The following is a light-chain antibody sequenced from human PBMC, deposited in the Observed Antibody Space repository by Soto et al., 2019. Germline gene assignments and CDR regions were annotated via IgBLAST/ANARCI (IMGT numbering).Light chain of an antibody. J-gene: IGLJ3*02. CDR3: SSYTSSSTLV. CDR1: SSDVGGYNY. CDR2: DVS. Sequence: QSALTQPASVSGSPGQSITISCTGTSSDVGGYNYVSWYQQHPAKPPKLMIYDVSNRPSGVSNRFSGSKSGNTASLTISGLQAEDEADYYCSSYTSSSTLVFGGGTKVTVL. V-gene: IGLV2-14*01.